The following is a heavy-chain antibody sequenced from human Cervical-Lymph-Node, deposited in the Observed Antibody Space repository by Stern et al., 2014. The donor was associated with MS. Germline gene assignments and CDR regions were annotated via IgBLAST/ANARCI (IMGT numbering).Heavy chain of an antibody. D-gene: IGHD1-26*01. J-gene: IGHJ4*02. Sequence: EVQLVESGGGLVKPGGSLTLSCAASGFTFNGAWMRWVRQAPGKGLERVGLIQSRAEGGTTEYAALVKGRFTISRDDSKGTVYLQVDSLKSEDTAVFYCAADLPTAGAGEFDYWGQGALVTVSS. V-gene: IGHV3-15*01. CDR2: IQSRAEGGTT. CDR1: GFTFNGAW. CDR3: AADLPTAGAGEFDY.